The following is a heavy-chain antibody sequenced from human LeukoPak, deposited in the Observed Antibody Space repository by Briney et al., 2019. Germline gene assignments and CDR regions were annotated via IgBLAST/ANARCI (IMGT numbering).Heavy chain of an antibody. CDR1: GFTFSSYG. Sequence: PGGSLRLSCAASGFTFSSYGMHWVRQAPGKGLEWVAVIWYDGSNKYYADSVKGRFTISRDNSKNTLYLQMNSLRAEDTAVYYCARDGTTVVVPAAAPDYWGQGTQVTVSS. V-gene: IGHV3-33*01. D-gene: IGHD2-2*01. CDR3: ARDGTTVVVPAAAPDY. J-gene: IGHJ4*02. CDR2: IWYDGSNK.